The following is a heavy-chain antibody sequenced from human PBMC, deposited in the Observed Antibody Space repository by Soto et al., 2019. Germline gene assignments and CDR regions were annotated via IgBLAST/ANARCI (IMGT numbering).Heavy chain of an antibody. V-gene: IGHV1-2*02. CDR1: GYSFTGYY. J-gene: IGHJ5*02. D-gene: IGHD2-21*01. CDR2: INPKNGVT. CDR3: AKEGVIADPPPYNWFDP. Sequence: ASVKVSCKASGYSFTGYYLHWVRQAPGQGLEWMGWINPKNGVTKYGQKFQGRLTMTRDTSTSTAYMELSRLQSDDTAVYYRAKEGVIADPPPYNWFDPWGQGVLVTVSS.